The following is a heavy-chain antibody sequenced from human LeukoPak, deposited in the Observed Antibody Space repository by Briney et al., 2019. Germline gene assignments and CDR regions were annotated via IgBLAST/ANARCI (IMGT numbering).Heavy chain of an antibody. CDR1: GFTFRTST. D-gene: IGHD3-10*01. J-gene: IGHJ4*02. Sequence: GGSLRLSCVASGFTFRTSTMSWVRQAPGKGLEWVSTVTSGDFTFYAESVMGRFTISRDSSKNTLFLQMNSLRAEDTAVYYCAKVLRDVRTNPADYWGQGTLVTVSS. CDR3: AKVLRDVRTNPADY. V-gene: IGHV3-23*01. CDR2: VTSGDFT.